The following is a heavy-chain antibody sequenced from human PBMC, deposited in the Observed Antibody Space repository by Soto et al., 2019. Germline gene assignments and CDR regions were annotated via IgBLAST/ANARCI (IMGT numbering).Heavy chain of an antibody. CDR2: IDTYNGHT. CDR1: GYTFANYG. CDR3: ARGSPQYRSSSFDS. J-gene: IGHJ4*02. V-gene: IGHV1-18*04. Sequence: ASVKVSCKTSGYTFANYGITWVRQAPGQGLEWMGWIDTYNGHTDYAQNLQGRVTMTTDKSTTTAYMELRSLRPDDTAVYFCARGSPQYRSSSFDSWGQGTLVTV. D-gene: IGHD6-6*01.